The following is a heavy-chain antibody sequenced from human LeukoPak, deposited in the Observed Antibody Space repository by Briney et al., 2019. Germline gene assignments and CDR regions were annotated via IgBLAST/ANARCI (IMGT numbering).Heavy chain of an antibody. D-gene: IGHD6-19*01. Sequence: AGGSLRLSCAASGFTFSSYEMNWVRQAPGKGLEWVSDISSSGTTIHYADSVKGRFTISRDNAKNSLYLQMSSLRAEDTAVYYCARYLAVAGTGIVDYWGQGTLVTVSS. J-gene: IGHJ4*02. V-gene: IGHV3-48*03. CDR1: GFTFSSYE. CDR3: ARYLAVAGTGIVDY. CDR2: ISSSGTTI.